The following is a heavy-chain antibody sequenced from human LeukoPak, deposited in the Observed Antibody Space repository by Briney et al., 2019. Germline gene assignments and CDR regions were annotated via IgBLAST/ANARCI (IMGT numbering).Heavy chain of an antibody. CDR2: INIGGTNT. CDR3: ATDGAGFDT. V-gene: IGHV3-11*01. Sequence: GGSLRLSCAASGFTFSDYYMSWIRQAPGKGLEWLSYINIGGTNTHYADSVKGRFTISRDSAKKSLYLQMNNLRAEDTAVYYCATDGAGFDTWGQGVLVTVSS. J-gene: IGHJ5*02. CDR1: GFTFSDYY.